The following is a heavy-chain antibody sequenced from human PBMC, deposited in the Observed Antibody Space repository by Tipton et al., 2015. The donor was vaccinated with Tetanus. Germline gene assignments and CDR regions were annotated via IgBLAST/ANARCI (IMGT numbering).Heavy chain of an antibody. CDR1: GYTFTGYY. CDR3: ARDLHDSSGYYCEGA. V-gene: IGHV1-2*02. CDR2: INPNSGGT. D-gene: IGHD3-22*01. J-gene: IGHJ5*02. Sequence: QLVQSGAEVKKPGASVKVSCKASGYTFTGYYMHWVRQAPGQGLEWMGWINPNSGGTNYAQKSQGRVTMTRGTSISTAYMELSRLRSDDPAVYCCARDLHDSSGYYCEGAWGQGTLVTVSS.